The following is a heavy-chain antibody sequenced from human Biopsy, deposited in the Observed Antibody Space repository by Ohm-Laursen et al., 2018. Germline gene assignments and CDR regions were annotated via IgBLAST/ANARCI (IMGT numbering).Heavy chain of an antibody. CDR1: GYTFTNYY. CDR3: AGGYSRRVSIFEASIYWFDT. J-gene: IGHJ5*02. Sequence: ASVKVSCKASGYTFTNYYMHWVRQAPGQGLEWMGIINPSGGDTTYAQNFQGRLIMTRDTSTSTVYMELSSLTSEDTAVYSCAGGYSRRVSIFEASIYWFDTWGQGTLVTVSS. D-gene: IGHD3-10*01. CDR2: INPSGGDT. V-gene: IGHV1-46*01.